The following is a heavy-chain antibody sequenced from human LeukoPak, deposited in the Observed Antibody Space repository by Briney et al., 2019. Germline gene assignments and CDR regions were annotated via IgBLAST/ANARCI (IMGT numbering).Heavy chain of an antibody. CDR3: ARGGYYGSGNDFRFDP. V-gene: IGHV4-59*01. D-gene: IGHD3-10*01. J-gene: IGHJ5*02. Sequence: PSETLSLTCTVSGGSISSYYWSWIRQPPGKGLEWIGYIYYSGTTNYNPYLKSRVTISVDTSKNQFSMKLRSVTAADTAVYYCARGGYYGSGNDFRFDPWGQGTLVTVSS. CDR1: GGSISSYY. CDR2: IYYSGTT.